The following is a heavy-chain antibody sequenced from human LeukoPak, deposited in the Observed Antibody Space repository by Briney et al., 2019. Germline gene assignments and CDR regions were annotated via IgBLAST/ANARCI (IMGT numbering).Heavy chain of an antibody. D-gene: IGHD1-7*01. V-gene: IGHV3-23*01. J-gene: IGHJ4*02. CDR1: GFTFSTYA. Sequence: GGSLRLSCAASGFTFSTYAMSWVRQAPGKGLEWVSAISGSADSTYYADSVKGQFAISRDNSKDTLYLQMNSLRAEDTAVYFCAKDRARGGTTDFDYWGQGTLVTVSS. CDR2: ISGSADST. CDR3: AKDRARGGTTDFDY.